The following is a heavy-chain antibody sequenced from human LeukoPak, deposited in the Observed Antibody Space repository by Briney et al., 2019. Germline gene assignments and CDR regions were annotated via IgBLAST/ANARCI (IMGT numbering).Heavy chain of an antibody. Sequence: GGSLRLSCAASGFTFSSYAMHWVRQAPGKGLEYVSAISSNGVRTYYANSVKGSFTISRDIPKNRLYLQMGSRVAANRAVYSGARSKGYCSSTSCYYFDYWGQGTLVTVSS. D-gene: IGHD2-2*01. CDR2: ISSNGVRT. CDR3: ARSKGYCSSTSCYYFDY. V-gene: IGHV3-64*01. CDR1: GFTFSSYA. J-gene: IGHJ4*02.